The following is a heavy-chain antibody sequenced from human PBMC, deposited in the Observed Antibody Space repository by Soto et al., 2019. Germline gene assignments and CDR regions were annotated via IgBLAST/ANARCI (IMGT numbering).Heavy chain of an antibody. CDR1: GFTFSSYA. CDR2: IGGYGGGI. V-gene: IGHV3-23*01. D-gene: IGHD3-3*01. CDR3: AVYWNLYYDVWSGAQPIDY. J-gene: IGHJ4*02. Sequence: GGSLRLSCTASGFTFSSYAMGWVRQAPGRGLEWVSLIGGYGGGIYYADSVKGRFTISRDNSKNTLYLQMNSLRAEDPGVYYCAVYWNLYYDVWSGAQPIDYWGQGTLVTVSS.